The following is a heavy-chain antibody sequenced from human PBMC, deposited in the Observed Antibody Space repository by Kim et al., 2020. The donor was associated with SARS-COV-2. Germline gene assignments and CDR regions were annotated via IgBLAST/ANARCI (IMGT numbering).Heavy chain of an antibody. V-gene: IGHV3-74*01. Sequence: GWSLRLSCAASGFIFSSYWMHWVRQAPGKGLVWVSRTNTDGSYRSNADSVKGRFTISRDNAKNTLYLQMNSLRAEDTAVYYCARVLPGGYYYMDVWGKGTTVTVS. D-gene: IGHD2-15*01. CDR1: GFIFSSYW. CDR3: ARVLPGGYYYMDV. CDR2: TNTDGSYR. J-gene: IGHJ6*03.